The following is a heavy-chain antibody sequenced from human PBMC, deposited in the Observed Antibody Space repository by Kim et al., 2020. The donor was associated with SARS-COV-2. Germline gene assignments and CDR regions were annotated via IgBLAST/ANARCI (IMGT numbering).Heavy chain of an antibody. Sequence: SETLSLTCAVYGGSFSGYYWSWIRQPPGKGLEWIGEINHSGSTNYNPSLKSRVTISVDTSKNQFSLKLSSVTAADTAVYYCARGSGPRVRGAMSRGMDVWGQGTTVTVSS. CDR3: ARGSGPRVRGAMSRGMDV. CDR2: INHSGST. D-gene: IGHD3-10*01. CDR1: GGSFSGYY. V-gene: IGHV4-34*01. J-gene: IGHJ6*02.